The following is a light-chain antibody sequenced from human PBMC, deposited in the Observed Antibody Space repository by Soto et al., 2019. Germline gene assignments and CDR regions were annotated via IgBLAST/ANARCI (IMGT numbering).Light chain of an antibody. Sequence: EIVMTQSPATLSVSPGERATLSCRASQSVSSNLAWYQQKPGQAPRLLIYGTSTRATGIPARFSGSGSGTEFTLTISSLQSEDFAVYYCQHYNNWPQLTFGGGTKVDIK. CDR3: QHYNNWPQLT. J-gene: IGKJ4*01. CDR1: QSVSSN. CDR2: GTS. V-gene: IGKV3-15*01.